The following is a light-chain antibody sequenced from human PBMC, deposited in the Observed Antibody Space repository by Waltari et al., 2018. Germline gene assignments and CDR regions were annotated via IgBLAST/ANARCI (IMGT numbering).Light chain of an antibody. CDR2: DDN. Sequence: SYELTQPPSVSVSPGQTARIPCSGDALPKNYAFWYQQKSGQAPVLIIYDDNKRPSGIPERFSGSSSGTMATLTISGAQVEDEADYYCYSTDSTGNHVVFGGGTKLTVL. CDR1: ALPKNY. V-gene: IGLV3-10*01. J-gene: IGLJ2*01. CDR3: YSTDSTGNHVV.